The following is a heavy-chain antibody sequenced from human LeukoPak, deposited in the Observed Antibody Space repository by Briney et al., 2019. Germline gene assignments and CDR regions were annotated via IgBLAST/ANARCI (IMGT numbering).Heavy chain of an antibody. CDR3: TRVLLWFEEFSAFDY. CDR1: GFTFGDYA. D-gene: IGHD3-10*01. Sequence: GGSLRLSCTASGFTFGDYALTWVRQAPGKGLEWIGFISSQDYGGTTEYAASVKDRFTISRDNSKSIVYLQMNSLKAEDTAVYYCTRVLLWFEEFSAFDYWGQGALVTVSS. V-gene: IGHV3-49*04. J-gene: IGHJ4*02. CDR2: ISSQDYGGTT.